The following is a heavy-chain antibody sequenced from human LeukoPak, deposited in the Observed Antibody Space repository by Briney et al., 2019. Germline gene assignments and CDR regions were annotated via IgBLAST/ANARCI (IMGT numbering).Heavy chain of an antibody. V-gene: IGHV1-69*13. Sequence: SVKVSCKASGYSFSTSGVSWVRQAPGQGREWMGGIIPIFGTANYPQKVQGRVTITAHEYTSAAYVELSELRWERTAVYYCARGGDYVWGSYRSANSYDAFDIWGQGTMVTVSS. D-gene: IGHD3-16*02. CDR1: GYSFSTSG. J-gene: IGHJ3*02. CDR3: ARGGDYVWGSYRSANSYDAFDI. CDR2: IIPIFGTA.